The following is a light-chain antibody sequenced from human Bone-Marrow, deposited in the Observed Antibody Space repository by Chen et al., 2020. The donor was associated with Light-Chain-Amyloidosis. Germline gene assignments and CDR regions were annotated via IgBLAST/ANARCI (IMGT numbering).Light chain of an antibody. J-gene: IGLJ3*02. V-gene: IGLV3-25*03. CDR3: QSADSTGIYRV. CDR1: ALPDQY. Sequence: YELPQPPSVSVSPGQTARITRSGDALPDQYAYWYQQKAGQAPVLVINKDSERPSGIPERVSGSSSGTTVTLTISGVQAEDEAVYYCQSADSTGIYRVFGGGTKLTVL. CDR2: KDS.